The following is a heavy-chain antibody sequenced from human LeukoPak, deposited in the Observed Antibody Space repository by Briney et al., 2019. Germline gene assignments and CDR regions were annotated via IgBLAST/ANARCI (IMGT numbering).Heavy chain of an antibody. D-gene: IGHD3-16*01. J-gene: IGHJ4*02. Sequence: GGSLRLSCAASGFTVSSNYMSWVRQAPGKGLEWVSVIYSGGSTYYADSVKGRFTISRDNSKNTLYLQMNSLRAEDTAVYYCARDLGGYYFDYWGQGTLVTVSS. CDR2: IYSGGST. V-gene: IGHV3-53*01. CDR1: GFTVSSNY. CDR3: ARDLGGYYFDY.